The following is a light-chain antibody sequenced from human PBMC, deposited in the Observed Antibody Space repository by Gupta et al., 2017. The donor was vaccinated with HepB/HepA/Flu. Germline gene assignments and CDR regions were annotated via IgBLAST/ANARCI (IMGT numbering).Light chain of an antibody. CDR1: QGISDD. J-gene: IGKJ2*02. CDR3: RQEYNSPCT. Sequence: DIQMTQSPSSLSASVGDRVTITCRASQGISDDLGWYQQKPGKAPKRLIFAASRWKRGVSSRFSGSGSGTEFSLTISSLQPEDFANYYCRQEYNSPCTFGQGTKMDIK. V-gene: IGKV1-17*01. CDR2: AAS.